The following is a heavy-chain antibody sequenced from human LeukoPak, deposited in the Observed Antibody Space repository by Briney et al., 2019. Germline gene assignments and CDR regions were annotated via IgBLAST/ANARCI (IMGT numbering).Heavy chain of an antibody. CDR3: AKPAINLNWFDP. Sequence: GRSLRLSCAASGFTFSSYGMHWVRQAPGKGLEWVAVISYDGSNKYYADSVKGRFTISRDNSKNTLYLQMNSLRAEDTAVYYCAKPAINLNWFDPWGQGTLVTVSS. D-gene: IGHD2-2*02. V-gene: IGHV3-30*18. J-gene: IGHJ5*02. CDR2: ISYDGSNK. CDR1: GFTFSSYG.